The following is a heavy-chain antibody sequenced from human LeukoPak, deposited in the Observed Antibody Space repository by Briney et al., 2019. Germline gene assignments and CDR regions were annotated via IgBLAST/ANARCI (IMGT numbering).Heavy chain of an antibody. J-gene: IGHJ4*02. Sequence: GGSLRLSCAASGFTFRSYWMHWVRQAPGKGLVWVSRINGDGSSTGYADSVKGRLTISRDNAKNTLNLQMNTLRAEDTAMYYCARGNSHAIDYWGQGTLVTVSS. D-gene: IGHD5-18*01. CDR2: INGDGSST. CDR1: GFTFRSYW. V-gene: IGHV3-74*01. CDR3: ARGNSHAIDY.